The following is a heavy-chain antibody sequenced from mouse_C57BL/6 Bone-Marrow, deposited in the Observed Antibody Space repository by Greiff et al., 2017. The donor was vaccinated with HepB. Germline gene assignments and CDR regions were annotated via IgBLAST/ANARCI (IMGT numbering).Heavy chain of an antibody. CDR1: GFNIKNTY. CDR3: ARYKTAQASYYYAMDY. V-gene: IGHV14-3*01. CDR2: IDPANGNT. J-gene: IGHJ4*01. D-gene: IGHD3-2*02. Sequence: EVQRVESVAELVRPGASVKLSCTASGFNIKNTYMHWVKQRPEQGLEWIGRIDPANGNTKYAPKFQGKATITADTSSNTAYLQLSSLTSEDSAIYYCARYKTAQASYYYAMDYWGQGTSVTVSS.